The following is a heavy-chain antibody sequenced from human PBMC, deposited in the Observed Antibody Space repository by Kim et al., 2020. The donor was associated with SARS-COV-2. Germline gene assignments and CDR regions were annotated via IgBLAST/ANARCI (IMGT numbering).Heavy chain of an antibody. J-gene: IGHJ5*02. CDR3: ARVCFGGCGEFDP. CDR1: GGTFSSYA. CDR2: IIPILGIA. D-gene: IGHD6-19*01. V-gene: IGHV1-69*04. Sequence: SVKVSCKASGGTFSSYAISWVRQAPGQGLEWMGRIIPILGIANYAQKFQGRVTITADKSTSTAYMELSSLRSEDTAVYYCARVCFGGCGEFDPWGQGTLVTVSA.